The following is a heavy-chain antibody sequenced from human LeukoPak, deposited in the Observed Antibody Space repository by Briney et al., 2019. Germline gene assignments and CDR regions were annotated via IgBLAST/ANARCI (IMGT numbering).Heavy chain of an antibody. CDR1: GFTFSSYA. CDR3: AKRSTMVRGVIPYYFDY. J-gene: IGHJ4*02. V-gene: IGHV3-23*01. Sequence: GGSLRLSCAASGFTFSSYAMSWVRQAPGKGLEWVSAISGSGGGTYYADSVKGRFTISRDNSKNTLYLQMNSLRAEDTAVYYCAKRSTMVRGVIPYYFDYWGQGTLVTVSS. CDR2: ISGSGGGT. D-gene: IGHD3-10*01.